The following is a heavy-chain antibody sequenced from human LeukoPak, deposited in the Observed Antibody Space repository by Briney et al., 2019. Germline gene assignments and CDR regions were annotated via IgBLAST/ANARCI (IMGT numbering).Heavy chain of an antibody. J-gene: IGHJ4*02. D-gene: IGHD3-10*01. CDR2: ISYDGSNK. V-gene: IGHV3-30*19. CDR3: ARDQGGSGSYYRSGHHY. CDR1: EFTFSSYG. Sequence: GGSLRLSCAASEFTFSSYGMHWVRQAPGKGLEWVAVISYDGSNKYYADSVKGRFTISRDNSKNTLYLQMNSLRAEDTAVYYCARDQGGSGSYYRSGHHYWGQGTLVTVSS.